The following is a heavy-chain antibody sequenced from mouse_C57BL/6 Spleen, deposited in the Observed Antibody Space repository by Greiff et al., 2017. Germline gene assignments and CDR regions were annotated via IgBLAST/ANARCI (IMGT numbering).Heavy chain of an antibody. CDR3: AREGLGRGYFDY. V-gene: IGHV5-9*01. CDR1: GFTFSSYT. J-gene: IGHJ2*01. CDR2: ISGGGGNT. D-gene: IGHD4-1*01. Sequence: EVKLVESGGGLVKPGGSLKLSCAASGFTFSSYTMSWVRQTPEKRLEWVATISGGGGNTYYPDSVKGRFTISRDNAKNTLYLQMRSLRSEDTALYYCAREGLGRGYFDYWGQGTTLTVSS.